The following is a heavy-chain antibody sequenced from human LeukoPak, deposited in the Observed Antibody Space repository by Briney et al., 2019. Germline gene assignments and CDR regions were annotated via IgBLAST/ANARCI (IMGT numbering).Heavy chain of an antibody. D-gene: IGHD3-3*01. J-gene: IGHJ6*02. Sequence: GGSLKLSCEGSGFMFGNHGLIWVRQAPGKGLDWLSFIGPSGVTRLYANSVKGRFTISRDNSKNTLYLQVNSLRPEDTAVFYCARVVSRLEGLGSNIAWPYYYYEVDVWGQGTTVTVSS. CDR3: ARVVSRLEGLGSNIAWPYYYYEVDV. CDR1: GFMFGNHG. V-gene: IGHV3-48*01. CDR2: IGPSGVTR.